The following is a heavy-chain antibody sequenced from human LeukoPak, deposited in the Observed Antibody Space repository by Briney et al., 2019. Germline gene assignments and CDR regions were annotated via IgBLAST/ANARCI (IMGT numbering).Heavy chain of an antibody. D-gene: IGHD3-3*01. CDR3: ARAARGTIFGVLTQRFDY. CDR1: GGTFSSYA. Sequence: SVKVSCKASGGTFSSYAISWVRQAPGQGLEWMGRIIPILGIANYAQKFQGRVTITADKSTSTAYMELSSLRSEDTAVYYCARAARGTIFGVLTQRFDYWGQGTLVTVSS. J-gene: IGHJ4*02. CDR2: IIPILGIA. V-gene: IGHV1-69*04.